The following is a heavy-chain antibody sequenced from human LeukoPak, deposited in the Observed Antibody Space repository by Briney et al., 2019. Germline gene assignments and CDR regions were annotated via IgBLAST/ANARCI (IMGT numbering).Heavy chain of an antibody. J-gene: IGHJ5*02. CDR1: GGSISSYY. CDR2: IYYSGST. Sequence: SETLSLTCTVSGGSISSYYWSWIRQPPGKGLEWIGYIYYSGSTNYNPSLKSRVTISVDTSKNQLSLKLSSVTAADTAVYYCARAADYDFWSGYYGFWFDPWGQGTLVTVSS. CDR3: ARAADYDFWSGYYGFWFDP. V-gene: IGHV4-59*01. D-gene: IGHD3-3*01.